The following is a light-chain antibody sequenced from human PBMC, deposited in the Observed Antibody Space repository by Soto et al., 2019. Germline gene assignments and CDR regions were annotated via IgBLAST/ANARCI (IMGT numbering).Light chain of an antibody. J-gene: IGKJ1*01. Sequence: DIQLTQSPSALSASVGDRVTLTCRASQNIGTSFAWYQQKPGRAPKVLIYDVSTLERGVPSRFSGSQFGSEFTLTISGLQPDDFATYYCQQYSNFATFGQGTKVDTK. CDR3: QQYSNFAT. V-gene: IGKV1-5*01. CDR2: DVS. CDR1: QNIGTS.